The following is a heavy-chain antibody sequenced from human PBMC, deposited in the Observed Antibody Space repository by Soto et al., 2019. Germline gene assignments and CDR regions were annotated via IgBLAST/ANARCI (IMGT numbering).Heavy chain of an antibody. Sequence: EVPLVESGGGLVQPGGSLRLSCAASGFTFSSYWMSWVRQAPGKGLEWVANIKQDGSEKYYVDSVKGRFTISRDNAKNSLYLQMNSLRAEDTAVYYCARDSDYSSGWYGWFDPWGQGTLVTVSS. CDR2: IKQDGSEK. CDR1: GFTFSSYW. J-gene: IGHJ5*02. CDR3: ARDSDYSSGWYGWFDP. D-gene: IGHD6-19*01. V-gene: IGHV3-7*03.